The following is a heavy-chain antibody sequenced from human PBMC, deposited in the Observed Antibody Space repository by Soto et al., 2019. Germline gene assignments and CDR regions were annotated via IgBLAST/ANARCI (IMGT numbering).Heavy chain of an antibody. CDR1: GYSISSGYY. Sequence: PSETLSLTCAVSGYSISSGYYWGWIRQPPGKGLEWIGSIYHSGSTYYNPSLKSRVTISVDTSKNQFSLKLSSMTAADTAVYYCARVDILTVYGCMDVWGQGTTVTVSS. CDR2: IYHSGST. CDR3: ARVDILTVYGCMDV. J-gene: IGHJ6*02. V-gene: IGHV4-38-2*01. D-gene: IGHD3-9*01.